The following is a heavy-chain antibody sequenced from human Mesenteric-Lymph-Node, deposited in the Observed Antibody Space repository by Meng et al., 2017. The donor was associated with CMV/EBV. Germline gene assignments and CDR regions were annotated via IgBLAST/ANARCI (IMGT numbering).Heavy chain of an antibody. V-gene: IGHV4-38-2*02. CDR2: IYHSGST. CDR1: AYSIGSGYY. D-gene: IGHD3-22*01. J-gene: IGHJ4*02. CDR3: ARIRHDSSGYYDY. Sequence: SETLSLTCTVSAYSIGSGYYWGWIRQPPGKGLEWIGSIYHSGSTYYNPSLKSRVTISVDTSKNQFSLKLTSVTAADTAVYYCARIRHDSSGYYDYWGQGTLVTVSS.